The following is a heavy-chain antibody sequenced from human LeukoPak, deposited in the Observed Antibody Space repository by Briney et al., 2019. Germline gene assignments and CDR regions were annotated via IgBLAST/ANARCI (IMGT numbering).Heavy chain of an antibody. CDR1: GYTFTGYY. Sequence: GASVKVSCKASGYTFTGYYMHWVRQAPGQGLEWMGRINPNSGGTNYAQKCQGRVTMTRDTSISTAYMELSRLRSDDTAVYYCASVHGYYDSSGYSHFFDYWGQGTLVTVSS. D-gene: IGHD3-22*01. CDR2: INPNSGGT. CDR3: ASVHGYYDSSGYSHFFDY. J-gene: IGHJ4*02. V-gene: IGHV1-2*06.